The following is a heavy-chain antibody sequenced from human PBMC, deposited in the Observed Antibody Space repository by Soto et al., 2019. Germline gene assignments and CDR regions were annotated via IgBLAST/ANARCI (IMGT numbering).Heavy chain of an antibody. CDR2: IYYSGDT. J-gene: IGHJ6*02. D-gene: IGHD1-7*01. V-gene: IGHV4-59*01. Sequence: QVQLQESGPGLVKPSEPLSLTCTVSGGSISSYYWSWIRQPPGKGLEWIGYIYYSGDTNYNPSLKSRVTIAVDTSKNQFSLKLSSVTAADTAVYYCAREGLTGTIGLYYYYGMDVWGQGTTVTVSS. CDR1: GGSISSYY. CDR3: AREGLTGTIGLYYYYGMDV.